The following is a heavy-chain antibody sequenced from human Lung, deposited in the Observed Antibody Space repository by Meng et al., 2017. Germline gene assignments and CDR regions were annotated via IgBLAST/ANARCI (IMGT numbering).Heavy chain of an antibody. J-gene: IGHJ4*02. Sequence: ASVKVSCKASGYTFTTYAINWVRQAPGQGLEWMGWINTKTGNPTYARGFTGRFVFSLDTSVSTAYLQISSLKAEDTALYYCARSDSYNFWSNSPKDHLDYWGQVTLVTVSS. D-gene: IGHD3-3*01. CDR2: INTKTGNP. V-gene: IGHV7-4-1*02. CDR1: GYTFTTYA. CDR3: ARSDSYNFWSNSPKDHLDY.